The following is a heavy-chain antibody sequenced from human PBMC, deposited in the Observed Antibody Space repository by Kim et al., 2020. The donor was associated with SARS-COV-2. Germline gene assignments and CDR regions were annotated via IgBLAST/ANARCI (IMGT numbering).Heavy chain of an antibody. Sequence: SVKVSCKASGGTFSSYAISWVRQAPGQGLEWMGGIIPIFSTANYAQKFQGRVTITADESTSTAYMELSSLRSEDTAVYYCARELFGGIAAAGYFDYWGQGTLVTVSS. CDR2: IIPIFSTA. CDR3: ARELFGGIAAAGYFDY. V-gene: IGHV1-69*13. J-gene: IGHJ4*02. CDR1: GGTFSSYA. D-gene: IGHD6-13*01.